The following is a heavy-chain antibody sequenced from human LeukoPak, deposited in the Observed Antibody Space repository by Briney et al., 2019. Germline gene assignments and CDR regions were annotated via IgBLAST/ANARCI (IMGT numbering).Heavy chain of an antibody. D-gene: IGHD6-13*01. J-gene: IGHJ4*02. Sequence: GGSLRLSCAASGFTFSSYAMSWVRQAPGKGLEWVSGISWNSGSIGYADSVKGRFTISRDNAKNSLYLQMNSLRAEDTALYYCAKDSSSSWYYPTFDYWGQGTLVTVSS. CDR1: GFTFSSYA. V-gene: IGHV3-9*01. CDR2: ISWNSGSI. CDR3: AKDSSSSWYYPTFDY.